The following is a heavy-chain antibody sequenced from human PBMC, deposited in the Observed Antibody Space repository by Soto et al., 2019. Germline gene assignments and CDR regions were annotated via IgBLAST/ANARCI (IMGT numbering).Heavy chain of an antibody. Sequence: QVQLQESGPGLVKPSETLSLTCTVAGGSIRGYYWSWMRQPPGTGLEWIGLLYYSGSTTYNPSLKSRVTISVDTSKNQVSLKLSSVTAADTAVYYCARETYGDYGHLDYWGQGILVTVSS. J-gene: IGHJ4*02. D-gene: IGHD4-17*01. V-gene: IGHV4-59*01. CDR1: GGSIRGYY. CDR3: ARETYGDYGHLDY. CDR2: LYYSGST.